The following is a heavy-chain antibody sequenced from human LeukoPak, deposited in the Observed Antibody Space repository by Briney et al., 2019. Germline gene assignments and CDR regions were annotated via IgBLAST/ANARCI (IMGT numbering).Heavy chain of an antibody. V-gene: IGHV1-69*13. Sequence: SVKVSRKASGGSFSSYGISWVRQAPGQGLEWMGGVLPIFGITNYAQRFQGRVTITADESRSTAYMELSSLTSDDTAVYYCARVPQQLVRGALDYWGQGTLVTVSS. CDR2: VLPIFGIT. D-gene: IGHD6-13*01. CDR1: GGSFSSYG. CDR3: ARVPQQLVRGALDY. J-gene: IGHJ4*02.